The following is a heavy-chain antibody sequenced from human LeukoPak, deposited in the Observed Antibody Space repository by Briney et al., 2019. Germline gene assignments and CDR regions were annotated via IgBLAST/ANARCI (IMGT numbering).Heavy chain of an antibody. Sequence: GGSLRLSCTASGFTFGDYAKSWFRQAPGKGLEWVGFIRSKAYGGTTEYAASVKGRFTISRDDSKSIAYLQMNSLKTEDTAVYYCTSAAVAGTWLDYWGQGTLVTVSS. CDR1: GFTFGDYA. V-gene: IGHV3-49*03. J-gene: IGHJ4*02. CDR2: IRSKAYGGTT. D-gene: IGHD6-19*01. CDR3: TSAAVAGTWLDY.